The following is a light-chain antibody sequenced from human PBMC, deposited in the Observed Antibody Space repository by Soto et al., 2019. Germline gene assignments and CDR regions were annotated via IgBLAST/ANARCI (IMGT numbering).Light chain of an antibody. J-gene: IGKJ1*01. Sequence: DIQMTQSPSTLSASVGDRVTITCRASQSISVWLAWFQQKPGNAPKLLIYKASTLESGVPSRFSGSGSGTESTLTVSSLQSDDSATYYCQQYNNRWTFGQGTKVEI. V-gene: IGKV1-5*03. CDR3: QQYNNRWT. CDR2: KAS. CDR1: QSISVW.